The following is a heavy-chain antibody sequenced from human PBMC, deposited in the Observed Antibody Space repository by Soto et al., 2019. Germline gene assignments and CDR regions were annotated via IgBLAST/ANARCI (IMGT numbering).Heavy chain of an antibody. D-gene: IGHD6-13*01. CDR1: ELTFSSYE. CDR2: ISSSGSTI. CDR3: VRFGGAAAGTGDY. Sequence: GGSLRLSCVASELTFSSYEMNWVRQAPGKGLEWVSYISSSGSTIYYSDSVKGRFTISRDNAKKSLYLQMNSLRAEDTAVYYCVRFGGAAAGTGDYWGQGTLGTVSS. J-gene: IGHJ4*02. V-gene: IGHV3-48*03.